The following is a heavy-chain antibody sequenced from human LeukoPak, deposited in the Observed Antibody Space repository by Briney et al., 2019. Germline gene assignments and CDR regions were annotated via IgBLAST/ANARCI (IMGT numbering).Heavy chain of an antibody. CDR3: ARDPSVNNAIGYNWFGH. D-gene: IGHD2/OR15-2a*01. V-gene: IGHV3-74*01. CDR1: GFGFGSHW. CDR2: SNSDGSVR. Sequence: GSLRLSCAASGFGFGSHWMHWVRQAPGKGLVWVSRSNSDGSVRNYADSVGGRFIISRDNAKNTLYLQMNNLGVEDTAVYFCARDPSVNNAIGYNWFGHWGQGALVTVSS. J-gene: IGHJ5*02.